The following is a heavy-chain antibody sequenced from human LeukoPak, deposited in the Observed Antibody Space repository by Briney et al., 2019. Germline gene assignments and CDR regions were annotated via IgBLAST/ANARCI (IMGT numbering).Heavy chain of an antibody. CDR3: AKERPGIAAAGSYYFDY. CDR1: GFTFSSYA. CDR2: ISYDGSNK. D-gene: IGHD6-13*01. V-gene: IGHV3-30-3*01. J-gene: IGHJ4*02. Sequence: GRSLRLSCAASGFTFSSYAVHWVRQAPGKGLEWVAVISYDGSNKYYADSVKGRFTISRDNSKNTLYLQMNSLRAEDTAVYYCAKERPGIAAAGSYYFDYWGQGTLVTISS.